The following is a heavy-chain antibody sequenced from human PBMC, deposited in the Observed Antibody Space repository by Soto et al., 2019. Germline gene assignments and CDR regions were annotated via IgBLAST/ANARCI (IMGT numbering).Heavy chain of an antibody. CDR1: GYEFTTKW. V-gene: IGHV5-10-1*01. J-gene: IGHJ5*02. CDR2: VAPRDSYT. Sequence: PGASLMTSCQYSGYEFTTKWISWVRQMRGKGVEWVGRVAPRDSYTDYNPSFRGNVIIIVDRSVSTVYLEWSSLKASDSATYYCVRDSSNTVAARGPFDPWGQGTPVTVSS. D-gene: IGHD6-6*01. CDR3: VRDSSNTVAARGPFDP.